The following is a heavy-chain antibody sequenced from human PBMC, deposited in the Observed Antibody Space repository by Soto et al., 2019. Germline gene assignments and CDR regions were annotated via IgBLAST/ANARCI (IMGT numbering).Heavy chain of an antibody. Sequence: QVQLVESGGGVVQPGSSLRLSCAASGFNFSSFGMHWVRQAPGKGLEWVALMSYDGSSKYYQDSLKGRFTISRDKSKNTLLLQMSSLRVEDTAVYYCAKDRGWSSADLEYWGQGTLVTVSS. CDR3: AKDRGWSSADLEY. CDR1: GFNFSSFG. D-gene: IGHD6-19*01. J-gene: IGHJ1*01. CDR2: MSYDGSSK. V-gene: IGHV3-30*18.